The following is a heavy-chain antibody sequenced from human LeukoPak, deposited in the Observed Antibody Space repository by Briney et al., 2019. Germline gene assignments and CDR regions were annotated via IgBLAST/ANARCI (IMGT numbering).Heavy chain of an antibody. CDR1: GGSINDTSYY. CDR3: ARWRGRAEYFQH. V-gene: IGHV4-39*07. D-gene: IGHD3-10*01. Sequence: SETLSLTCTVSGGSINDTSYYWGWIRQPPGKGLEWIGSIYYSGSTYYNPSLKSRVTISVDTSKNQFSLKLSSVTAADTAVYYCARWRGRAEYFQHWGQGTLVTVSS. CDR2: IYYSGST. J-gene: IGHJ1*01.